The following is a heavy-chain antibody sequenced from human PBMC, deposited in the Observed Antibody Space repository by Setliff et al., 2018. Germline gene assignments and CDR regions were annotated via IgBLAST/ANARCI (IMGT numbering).Heavy chain of an antibody. Sequence: GGSLRLSCAASGFTFSNYRMHWVRQAPGKGLEWVAVIWHDGGNKYHADSVKGRFTISRDNSKNTLYLQMNSPRPEDTAVYYCARTCSGSGCYAGLESWGQGTPVTVSS. CDR2: IWHDGGNK. D-gene: IGHD2-15*01. CDR1: GFTFSNYR. CDR3: ARTCSGSGCYAGLES. V-gene: IGHV3-33*08. J-gene: IGHJ4*02.